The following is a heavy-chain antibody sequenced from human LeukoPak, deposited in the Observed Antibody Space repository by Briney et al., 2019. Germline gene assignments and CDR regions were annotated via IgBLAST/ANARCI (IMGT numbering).Heavy chain of an antibody. CDR2: IYSGGST. CDR1: GFTVSSNY. CDR3: ARVPRDGSGSYYYYYYYMDV. Sequence: PGGSLRLSCAASGFTVSSNYMSWVRQAPGKGLEWVSVIYSGGSTYYADSVKGRFTISRDNSKNTLYLQMNSLRAEDTAVYYCARVPRDGSGSYYYYYYYMDVWGKGTTVTISS. D-gene: IGHD3-10*01. J-gene: IGHJ6*03. V-gene: IGHV3-66*01.